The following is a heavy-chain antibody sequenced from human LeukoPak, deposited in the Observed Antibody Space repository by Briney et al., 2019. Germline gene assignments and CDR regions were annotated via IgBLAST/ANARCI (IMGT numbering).Heavy chain of an antibody. D-gene: IGHD2/OR15-2a*01. J-gene: IGHJ4*02. Sequence: GGSLRLSCATSGFTFSRHWMSWFRQAPGKGPEWVANIKQDGSERYYVDSVKGRFTISRDNAKSSLYLQMNSLRAEDTAVYYCARGGGHSTDLDYWGQGILVTVSS. CDR1: GFTFSRHW. V-gene: IGHV3-7*01. CDR3: ARGGGHSTDLDY. CDR2: IKQDGSER.